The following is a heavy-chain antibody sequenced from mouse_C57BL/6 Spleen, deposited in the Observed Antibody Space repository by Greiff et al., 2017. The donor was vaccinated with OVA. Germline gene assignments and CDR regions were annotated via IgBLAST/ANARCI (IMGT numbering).Heavy chain of an antibody. CDR3: ARRGYGNYPYWYFDV. CDR2: INYDGSST. V-gene: IGHV5-16*01. CDR1: GFTFSGYY. Sequence: EVQRVESEGGLVQPGSSMKLSCTASGFTFSGYYMAWVRQVPEKGLEWVANINYDGSSTYYLDSLKSRFIISRDNAKNILYLQMSSLKSEDTATYYCARRGYGNYPYWYFDVWGTGTTVTVSS. J-gene: IGHJ1*03. D-gene: IGHD2-1*01.